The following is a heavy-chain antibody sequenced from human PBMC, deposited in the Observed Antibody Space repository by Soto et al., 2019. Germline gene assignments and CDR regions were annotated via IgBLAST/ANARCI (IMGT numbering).Heavy chain of an antibody. J-gene: IGHJ6*02. CDR3: ARELVATTSHYYYGMDV. CDR2: INPNSGGT. CDR1: GYTFTGYY. D-gene: IGHD5-12*01. Sequence: GASVKVSCKASGYTFTGYYMHWVRQAPGQGLEWMGWINPNSGGTNYAQKFQGWVTMTRDTSISTAYMELSRLRSDDTAVYYCARELVATTSHYYYGMDVWGQGTTVTVSS. V-gene: IGHV1-2*04.